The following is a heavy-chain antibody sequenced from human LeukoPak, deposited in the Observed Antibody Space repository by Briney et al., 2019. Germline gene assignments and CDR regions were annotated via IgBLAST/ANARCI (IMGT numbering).Heavy chain of an antibody. CDR2: IYTSGST. CDR3: ARENHYYYYYMDV. Sequence: PSETLSLTXTVSGGSISSGSYYWSWIRQPAGKGLEWIGRIYTSGSTNYNPSLKSRVTIPVDTSKNQFSLKLSSVTAADTAVYYCARENHYYYYYMDVWGKGTTVTVSS. CDR1: GGSISSGSYY. J-gene: IGHJ6*03. D-gene: IGHD1-14*01. V-gene: IGHV4-61*02.